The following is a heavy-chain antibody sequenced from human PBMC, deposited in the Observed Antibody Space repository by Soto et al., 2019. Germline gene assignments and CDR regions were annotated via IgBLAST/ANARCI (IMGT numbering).Heavy chain of an antibody. CDR3: XXXXXXXXXXRLWADAFHI. J-gene: IGHJ3*02. D-gene: IGHD3-16*01. CDR2: VTGRASST. V-gene: IGHV3-23*01. CDR1: GFTFPNYA. Sequence: EVRLLESGGGLVQPGGSLRLSCFASGFTFPNYAMSWVRQAPGKGLEWVSVVTGRASSTYYADSVEGRFTISSDNXXXXXXXXXXXXXXXXXXXXXXXXXXXXXXXXRLWADAFHIWGQGTMLTVSS.